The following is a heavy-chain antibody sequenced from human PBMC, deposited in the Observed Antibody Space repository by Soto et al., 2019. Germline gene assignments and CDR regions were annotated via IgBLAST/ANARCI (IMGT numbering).Heavy chain of an antibody. D-gene: IGHD2-2*02. Sequence: QVQLVQYGAEVNKPGSSVKVSCKASGGTFSNYAIIWVRQAPVQGLEWMVGIIPIFGTTNFAQKFQGRVTITEDESTNTAYMELTSLRSEDTAVYYCARTGCSSTSCYSDFWGQGTLVTVSS. CDR2: IIPIFGTT. V-gene: IGHV1-69*01. J-gene: IGHJ4*02. CDR1: GGTFSNYA. CDR3: ARTGCSSTSCYSDF.